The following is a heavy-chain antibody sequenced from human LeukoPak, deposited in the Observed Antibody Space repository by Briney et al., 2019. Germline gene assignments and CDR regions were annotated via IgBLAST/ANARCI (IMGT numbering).Heavy chain of an antibody. V-gene: IGHV4-4*02. CDR1: GDSISAGNW. CDR3: AKKSYDSRKFDY. J-gene: IGHJ4*02. D-gene: IGHD3-10*01. CDR2: IYHSGST. Sequence: PSGTLSLTCAVSGDSISAGNWWSWVRQPPGKGLEWIGEIYHSGSTNYNPSLKSRVTISVDKSKNQFSLKLTSVTAADTAVYYCAKKSYDSRKFDYGGQGPLSTVS.